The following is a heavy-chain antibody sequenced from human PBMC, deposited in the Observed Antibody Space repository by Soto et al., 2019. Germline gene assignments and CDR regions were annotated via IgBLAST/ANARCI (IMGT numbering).Heavy chain of an antibody. V-gene: IGHV1-69*13. CDR2: IIPIFGTA. Sequence: SVKVACKASGGTFSSYAISWVRQAPGQGLEWMGGIIPIFGTANYAQKFQGRVTITADESTSTAYMELSSLRSEDTAVYYCATPPYDRDFSEFDSWGQGTMVTGSS. CDR1: GGTFSSYA. D-gene: IGHD3-22*01. J-gene: IGHJ3*02. CDR3: ATPPYDRDFSEFDS.